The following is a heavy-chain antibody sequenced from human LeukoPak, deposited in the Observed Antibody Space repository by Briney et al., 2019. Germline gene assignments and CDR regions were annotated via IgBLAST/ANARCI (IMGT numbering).Heavy chain of an antibody. Sequence: ASVKVSCKASGYTFTSYDINWVRQATGQGLDWMGWMNPNSGNTGYAQKFQGRVTMTRNTSISTAYMELSSLRSEDTAVYYCAREGSGSYYFSYYYYGMDVWGQGTTVTVSS. D-gene: IGHD3-10*01. CDR2: MNPNSGNT. CDR3: AREGSGSYYFSYYYYGMDV. V-gene: IGHV1-8*01. CDR1: GYTFTSYD. J-gene: IGHJ6*02.